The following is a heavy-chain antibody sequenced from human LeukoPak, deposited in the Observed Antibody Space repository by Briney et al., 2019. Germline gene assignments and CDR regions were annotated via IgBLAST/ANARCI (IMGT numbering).Heavy chain of an antibody. CDR1: GGSISSYY. D-gene: IGHD2-2*01. CDR2: IYYSGST. CDR3: ARESPVPAGAFDI. Sequence: PSETLSLTCTVSGGSISSYYWSWIRQPPGKGLEWIGYIYYSGSTYYNPSLKSRVTISVDTSKNQFSLKLSSVTAADTAVYYCARESPVPAGAFDIWGQGTMVTVSS. V-gene: IGHV4-59*12. J-gene: IGHJ3*02.